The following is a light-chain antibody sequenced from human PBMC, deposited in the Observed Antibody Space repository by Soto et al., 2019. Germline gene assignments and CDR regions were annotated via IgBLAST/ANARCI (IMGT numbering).Light chain of an antibody. CDR3: QQRHMWPIT. Sequence: EIVMTQSPATPSVSPGERATLSCRASQSVGSNLAWYQQKPGQAPRLLIYGASTRATGIPARFSGSGSGTDFTLTISSLEPEDSAVYYCQQRHMWPITFGQGTRLEI. J-gene: IGKJ5*01. CDR2: GAS. V-gene: IGKV3-15*01. CDR1: QSVGSN.